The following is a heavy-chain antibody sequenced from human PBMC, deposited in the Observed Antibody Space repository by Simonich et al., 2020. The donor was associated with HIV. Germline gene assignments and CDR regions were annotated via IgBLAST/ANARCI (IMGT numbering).Heavy chain of an antibody. CDR1: GGSFSDYY. CDR3: ARCLLSSTMTTRWFDP. CDR2: INHSGSI. D-gene: IGHD4-17*01. Sequence: QVQLQQWGAGVLKPSETLSLTCAVYGGSFSDYYWSWIRQPPGKGLEWIGEINHSGSINYNPSLKVRVTMSVDTSKNQFSLKLSSVTAADTAVYYCARCLLSSTMTTRWFDPWGQGTLVTVSS. J-gene: IGHJ5*02. V-gene: IGHV4-34*02.